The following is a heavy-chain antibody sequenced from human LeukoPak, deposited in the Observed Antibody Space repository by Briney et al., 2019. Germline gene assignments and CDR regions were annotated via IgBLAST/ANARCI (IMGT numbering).Heavy chain of an antibody. D-gene: IGHD3-10*01. V-gene: IGHV1-8*01. Sequence: ASVKVSCKASGYTFTSYDINWVRQATGQGLEWMGWMNPNSGNTGYAQKFQGRVTMTRNTSISTAYMELSSLRSEDTAVYYCARAPSLATMVQGDLDPWGQGTLVTVSS. CDR2: MNPNSGNT. CDR1: GYTFTSYD. CDR3: ARAPSLATMVQGDLDP. J-gene: IGHJ5*02.